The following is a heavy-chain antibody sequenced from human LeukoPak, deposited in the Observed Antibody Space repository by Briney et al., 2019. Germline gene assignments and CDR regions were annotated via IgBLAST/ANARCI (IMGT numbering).Heavy chain of an antibody. CDR2: IYYSGST. D-gene: IGHD2-21*01. V-gene: IGHV4-30-4*08. Sequence: SGTLSLTCTVSGGSIRSGVYYWSWVRQPPGKGLEWIGDIYYSGSTYYNPSLKSRVTISVDTSKNQFSLKLSSVTAADTALYYCARAQGNLAYCGGDCDWTFDYWGQGTLVTVSS. J-gene: IGHJ4*02. CDR1: GGSIRSGVYY. CDR3: ARAQGNLAYCGGDCDWTFDY.